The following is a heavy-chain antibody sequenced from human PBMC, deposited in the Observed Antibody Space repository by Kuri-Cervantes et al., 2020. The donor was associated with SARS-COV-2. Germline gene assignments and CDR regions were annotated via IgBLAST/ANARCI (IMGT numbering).Heavy chain of an antibody. CDR2: IYYSGSN. J-gene: IGHJ4*02. V-gene: IGHV4-39*01. CDR1: GGSISSSSYY. D-gene: IGHD3/OR15-3a*01. CDR3: ARDWGRYYFDY. Sequence: SETLSLTCTVSGGSISSSSYYWGWIRQPPGKGLEWIGSIYYSGSNYYNPSLKSRVTISVDTSKNQFSLKLSSVTAADTAVYYCARDWGRYYFDYWGQGTLVTVSS.